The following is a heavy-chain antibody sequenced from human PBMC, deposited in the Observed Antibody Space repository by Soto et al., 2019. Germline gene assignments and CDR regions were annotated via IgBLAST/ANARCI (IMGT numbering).Heavy chain of an antibody. J-gene: IGHJ4*02. CDR1: GFTFSSYG. CDR2: IWYDGSNK. V-gene: IGHV3-33*01. D-gene: IGHD3-3*01. Sequence: QVQLVESGGGVVQPGRSLRLSCAASGFTFSSYGMHWVRQAPGKGLEWVAVIWYDGSNKYYADSVKGRFTISRDNSKNTLYLQMNSLRAEDTAVYYCARDRAIFDFPDYWGQGTLVTVSS. CDR3: ARDRAIFDFPDY.